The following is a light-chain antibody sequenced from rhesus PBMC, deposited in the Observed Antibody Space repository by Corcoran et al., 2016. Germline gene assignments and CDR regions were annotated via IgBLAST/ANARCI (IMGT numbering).Light chain of an antibody. V-gene: IGKV1-69*01. CDR3: QQHDSSPLT. CDR1: QGISNW. J-gene: IGKJ4*01. CDR2: RAS. Sequence: DIQMTQSPSSLSASVGDRVTITRRASQGISNWLAWYQQKPGKAPKLLIYRASNLETGVPSRFSGIGSGTEFTLTIRSLQPADIATYYCQQHDSSPLTFGGGTKVELK.